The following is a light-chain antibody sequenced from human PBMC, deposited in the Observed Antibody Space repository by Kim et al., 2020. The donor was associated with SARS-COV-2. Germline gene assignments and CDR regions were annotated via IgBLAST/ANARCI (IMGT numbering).Light chain of an antibody. Sequence: GQSITISCTGTSSDVGGYNYVSWYQQHPGKAPKLIIYDVSNRPSGVSNRFSGSKSGNTASLTISGLQAEDEADYFCSSYTSSSIRVFGGGTKLTVL. CDR1: SSDVGGYNY. CDR2: DVS. J-gene: IGLJ3*02. V-gene: IGLV2-14*03. CDR3: SSYTSSSIRV.